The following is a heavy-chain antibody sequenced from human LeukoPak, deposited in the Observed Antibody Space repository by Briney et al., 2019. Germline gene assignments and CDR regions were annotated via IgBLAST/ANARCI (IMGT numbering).Heavy chain of an antibody. J-gene: IGHJ5*02. CDR2: INTDGSST. Sequence: GGSLRLSCAASGFTFGSYWMHWVRQAPGKGLVWVSRINTDGSSTSYADSVKGRFTISRDNAKNTLYLQMNSLRAEDTAVYYCARGYYYDSSGYYLWGQGTLVTVSS. D-gene: IGHD3-22*01. V-gene: IGHV3-74*01. CDR3: ARGYYYDSSGYYL. CDR1: GFTFGSYW.